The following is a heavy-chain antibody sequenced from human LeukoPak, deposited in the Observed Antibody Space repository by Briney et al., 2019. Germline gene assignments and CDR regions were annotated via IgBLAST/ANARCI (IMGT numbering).Heavy chain of an antibody. Sequence: SQTLSLTCDISGDSVSSNSAAWNWIRQSPSRGLEWLVRTYYRSKWYFEYAVSVESRITINPDTSKNQFSLQMNSVTPEDTAVYYCARVPGDYWYGMDVWGQGTTVTVSS. J-gene: IGHJ6*02. CDR3: ARVPGDYWYGMDV. D-gene: IGHD2-8*02. CDR1: GDSVSSNSAA. CDR2: TYYRSKWYF. V-gene: IGHV6-1*01.